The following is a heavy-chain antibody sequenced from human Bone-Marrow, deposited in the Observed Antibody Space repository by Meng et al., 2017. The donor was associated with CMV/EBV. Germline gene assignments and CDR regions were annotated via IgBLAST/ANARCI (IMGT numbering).Heavy chain of an antibody. Sequence: GESLKISCAASGFTFSSYAMHWVRQAPGKGLEWVSAISGSGGSTYYADSVKGRFTISRDNSKNTLYLQMNSLRAEDTAVYYCAKFVRVVVVPAASDWGQGTLVTVSS. V-gene: IGHV3-23*01. CDR3: AKFVRVVVVPAASD. CDR2: ISGSGGST. CDR1: GFTFSSYA. J-gene: IGHJ4*02. D-gene: IGHD2-2*01.